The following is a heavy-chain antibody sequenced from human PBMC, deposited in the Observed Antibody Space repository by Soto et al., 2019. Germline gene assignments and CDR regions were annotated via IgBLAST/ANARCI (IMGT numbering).Heavy chain of an antibody. D-gene: IGHD3-3*01. CDR2: INPSGGST. CDR1: GYTFTSYY. Sequence: RASVKVSCKASGYTFTSYYMHWVRQAPGQGLEWMGIINPSGGSTSYAQKFQGRVTMTRDTSTSTVYMELSSLRSEDTAVYYCARRQERYYDFWSGYGLDYWGQGSLVTVSS. J-gene: IGHJ4*02. CDR3: ARRQERYYDFWSGYGLDY. V-gene: IGHV1-46*01.